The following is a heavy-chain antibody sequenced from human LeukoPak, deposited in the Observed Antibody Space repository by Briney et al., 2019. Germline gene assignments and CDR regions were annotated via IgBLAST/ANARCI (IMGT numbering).Heavy chain of an antibody. J-gene: IGHJ3*02. Sequence: PGGSLRLSCAASGFIFSSYAMSWVRQAPGKGLEWVSAISGSGGSTYYADSVKGRFTISRDNTKNTLYLQMNSLRAEDTAVYYCAKDGYYYDSSGRRTNAFDIWGQGTMVTVSS. D-gene: IGHD3-22*01. CDR2: ISGSGGST. V-gene: IGHV3-23*01. CDR3: AKDGYYYDSSGRRTNAFDI. CDR1: GFIFSSYA.